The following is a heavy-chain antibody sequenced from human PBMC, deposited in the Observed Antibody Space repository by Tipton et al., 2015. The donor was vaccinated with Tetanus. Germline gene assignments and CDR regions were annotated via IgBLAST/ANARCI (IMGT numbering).Heavy chain of an antibody. D-gene: IGHD3-3*01. Sequence: QLVQSGAEVGKPGESLKISCQGSGYNFSHYSIGWVRQLPGRGLEWMGIVDPRDSQATYGPSFQGQVTLSADRSINVAYLQWGSLKASDTGLYYCARRRSAVLSGAYHWYFDLWGRGTLVCVSS. CDR2: VDPRDSQA. J-gene: IGHJ2*01. V-gene: IGHV5-51*01. CDR1: GYNFSHYS. CDR3: ARRRSAVLSGAYHWYFDL.